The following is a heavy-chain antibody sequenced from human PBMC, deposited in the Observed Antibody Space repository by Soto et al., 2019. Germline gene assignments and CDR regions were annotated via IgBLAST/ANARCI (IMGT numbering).Heavy chain of an antibody. CDR2: ISYDGSNK. Sequence: QVQPVESGGGVVQPGRSLRLSCAASGFTFSSYGMHWVRQAPGKGLEWVAVISYDGSNKYYADSVKGRFTISRDNSKNTLYLQMNSLRAEDTAVYYCAKEDSSGWYYFDYWGQGTLVTVSS. CDR1: GFTFSSYG. CDR3: AKEDSSGWYYFDY. J-gene: IGHJ4*02. D-gene: IGHD6-19*01. V-gene: IGHV3-30*18.